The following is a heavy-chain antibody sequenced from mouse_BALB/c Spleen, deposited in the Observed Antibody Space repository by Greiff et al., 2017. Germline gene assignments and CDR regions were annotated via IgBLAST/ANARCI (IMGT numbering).Heavy chain of an antibody. V-gene: IGHV1-7*01. Sequence: VQLQQSGAELAKPGASVKMSCKASGYTFTSYWMHWVKQRPGQGLEWIGYINPSTGYTEYNQKFKDKATLTADKSSSTAYMQLSSLTSEDSAVYYCARGGDYYGIFDYWGQGTTLTVSS. CDR1: GYTFTSYW. J-gene: IGHJ2*01. CDR2: INPSTGYT. CDR3: ARGGDYYGIFDY. D-gene: IGHD1-1*01.